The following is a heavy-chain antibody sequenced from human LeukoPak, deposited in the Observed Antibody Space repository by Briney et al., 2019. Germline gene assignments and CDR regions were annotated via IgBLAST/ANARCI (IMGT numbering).Heavy chain of an antibody. D-gene: IGHD1/OR15-1a*01. CDR1: GFTFSSYG. V-gene: IGHV3-30*18. J-gene: IGHJ1*01. CDR2: RSYDGSNK. Sequence: GRSLRLSCAASGFTFSSYGMHWVRQAPGQVPECMAVRSYDGSNKYYADSVKSRFTISRDNSKNMLYIQMNSMIAQYTAVYYFAKDLNRHLPAEYFQHWGQGTLVTVFS. CDR3: AKDLNRHLPAEYFQH.